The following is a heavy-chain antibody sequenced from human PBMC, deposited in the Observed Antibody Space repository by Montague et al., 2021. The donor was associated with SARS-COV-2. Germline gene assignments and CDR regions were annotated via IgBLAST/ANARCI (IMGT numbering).Heavy chain of an antibody. Sequence: ETLSLTCTVSGGSISSYYWSWIRQPAGKGLEWIGRIYTSGSTXXXPSXXXRVTMSVDTSKNQFSLKLSSVTAADTAVYYCAREAWFGDKTSASEYYGMDVWGQGATGTVS. CDR3: AREAWFGDKTSASEYYGMDV. V-gene: IGHV4-4*07. CDR1: GGSISSYY. D-gene: IGHD3-10*01. CDR2: IYTSGST. J-gene: IGHJ6*02.